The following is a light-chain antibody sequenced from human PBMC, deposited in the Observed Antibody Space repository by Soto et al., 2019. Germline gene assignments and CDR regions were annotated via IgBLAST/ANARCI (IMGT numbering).Light chain of an antibody. CDR3: QSYDSSNHVV. V-gene: IGLV6-57*01. CDR1: GGSIGSNY. CDR2: EDN. Sequence: NFMLTQPHSVSASPGKKVAISCTRSGGSIGSNYVQLYQQRPGSSPTTVIYEDNQRPSGVPDRFSGSIDSSSNSASLTISGLKTEDEADYYCQSYDSSNHVVFGGGTKLTVL. J-gene: IGLJ2*01.